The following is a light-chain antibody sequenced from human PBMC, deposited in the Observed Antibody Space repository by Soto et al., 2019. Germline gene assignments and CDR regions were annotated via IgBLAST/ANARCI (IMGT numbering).Light chain of an antibody. Sequence: DIQMTQSPSTLSASVGDRFTITCRAIQSISSWLAWYQQKPGKAPKLLIYKASSLESGVPSRSSGSGSGTEFTLTISSLQPDDFATYYCQQYNSYPWTFGQGTKVDI. CDR1: QSISSW. J-gene: IGKJ1*01. CDR2: KAS. V-gene: IGKV1-5*03. CDR3: QQYNSYPWT.